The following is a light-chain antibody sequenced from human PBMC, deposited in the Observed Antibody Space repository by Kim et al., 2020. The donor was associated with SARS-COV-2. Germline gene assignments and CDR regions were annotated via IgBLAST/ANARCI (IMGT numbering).Light chain of an antibody. Sequence: VAPGQTASISCSGDKLGDQYACWYQQRSGQSPVLVIYHDTKRPSGIPERFSGSNSGNTATLTISGTQAMDEADYYCQAWDSNTAVFGGGTQLTVL. CDR1: KLGDQY. CDR2: HDT. J-gene: IGLJ2*01. V-gene: IGLV3-1*01. CDR3: QAWDSNTAV.